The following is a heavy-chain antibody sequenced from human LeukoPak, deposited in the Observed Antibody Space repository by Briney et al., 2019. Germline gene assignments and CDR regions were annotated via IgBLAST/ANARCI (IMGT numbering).Heavy chain of an antibody. CDR3: ARHRDFDWSTHYYGMDV. D-gene: IGHD3-9*01. Sequence: GGSLRLSCAASGFTFSDYYMSWIRQAPGKGLEWVSYISSSGSTIYYADSVKGRFTISRDNAKNSLYLQMNSLRAEDTAVYYCARHRDFDWSTHYYGMDVWGQGTTVTVSS. CDR2: ISSSGSTI. J-gene: IGHJ6*02. V-gene: IGHV3-11*01. CDR1: GFTFSDYY.